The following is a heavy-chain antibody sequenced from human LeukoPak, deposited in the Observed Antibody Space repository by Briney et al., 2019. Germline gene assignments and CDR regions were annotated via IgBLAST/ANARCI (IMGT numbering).Heavy chain of an antibody. CDR2: FDPEDGET. CDR1: GYTLTELS. J-gene: IGHJ4*02. V-gene: IGHV1-24*01. CDR3: ATVAGARSGRFFDY. Sequence: ASVKASCKVSGYTLTELSMHWVRQAPGKGLEWMGGFDPEDGETIYAQKFQGRVTMTEDTSTDTAYMELSSLRSEDTAVYYCATVAGARSGRFFDYWGQGTLVTVSS. D-gene: IGHD6-19*01.